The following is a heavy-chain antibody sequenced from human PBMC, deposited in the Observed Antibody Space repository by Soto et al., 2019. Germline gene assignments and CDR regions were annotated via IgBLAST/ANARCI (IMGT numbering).Heavy chain of an antibody. CDR3: AVTGYCSGGSCYQT. CDR2: INHSGST. J-gene: IGHJ5*02. D-gene: IGHD2-15*01. V-gene: IGHV4-34*01. CDR1: GGSCSGYY. Sequence: SETLSLTCAVYGGSCSGYYWSWIRQPPGKGLEWIGEINHSGSTNYNPSLKSRVTISVDTSKNQFSLKLSSVTAADTAVYYCAVTGYCSGGSCYQTWGQGTLVTVSS.